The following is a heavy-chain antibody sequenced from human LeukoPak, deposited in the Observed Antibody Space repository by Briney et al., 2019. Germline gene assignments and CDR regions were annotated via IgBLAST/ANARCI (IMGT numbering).Heavy chain of an antibody. Sequence: GGSLRLSCAASGFTLSSYGMHWVRQAPGKGLEWVAFIRYDARNKYYADSVKGRFTISRDNSKNTLYVQMNNLRAEDTAVYYCARDRDSSGWYNWFDPWGQGTLVTVFS. CDR1: GFTLSSYG. CDR2: IRYDARNK. V-gene: IGHV3-30*02. CDR3: ARDRDSSGWYNWFDP. J-gene: IGHJ5*02. D-gene: IGHD6-19*01.